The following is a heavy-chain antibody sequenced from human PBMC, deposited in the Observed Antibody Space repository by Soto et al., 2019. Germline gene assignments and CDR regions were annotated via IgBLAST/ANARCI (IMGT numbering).Heavy chain of an antibody. CDR3: AKDLWYYDSSGSPFDY. CDR2: ISYDGSNK. D-gene: IGHD3-22*01. Sequence: GGSLRLSCAASGFTFRSYNVHWVRQAPGKGLEWVAVISYDGSNKYYADSVKGRFTISRDNSKNTLYLQMNSLRAEDTAVFYCAKDLWYYDSSGSPFDYWGQGTLVPSPQ. CDR1: GFTFRSYN. V-gene: IGHV3-30*18. J-gene: IGHJ4*02.